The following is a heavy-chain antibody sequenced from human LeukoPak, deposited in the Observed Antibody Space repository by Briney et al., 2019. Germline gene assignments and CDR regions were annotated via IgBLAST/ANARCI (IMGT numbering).Heavy chain of an antibody. V-gene: IGHV1-58*02. J-gene: IGHJ3*02. D-gene: IGHD3-22*01. CDR2: IVVGSGNT. Sequence: SVKASCKASGFTFSSSTMQWVRQARGQRLEWIGWIVVGSGNTNYAQKFQERVTISRDMSTSTAYMELSSLTSEDTAVFYCAADGPADLFDGSEDPPRDAFEIWGQGTMVTVSS. CDR1: GFTFSSST. CDR3: AADGPADLFDGSEDPPRDAFEI.